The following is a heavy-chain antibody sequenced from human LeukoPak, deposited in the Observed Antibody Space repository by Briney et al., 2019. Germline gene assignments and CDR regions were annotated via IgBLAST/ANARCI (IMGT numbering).Heavy chain of an antibody. D-gene: IGHD3-22*01. Sequence: GGSLRLSCAASGFTFSDHYMDWVRQAPGKGLELVGRSRNKRNSYTTEYAASVKGRFSISRDESKNSLYLQMNGLKTEDTAVYYCAREGYCDSTGLADLGQGTLVTVSS. J-gene: IGHJ4*02. CDR3: AREGYCDSTGLAD. V-gene: IGHV3-72*01. CDR1: GFTFSDHY. CDR2: SRNKRNSYTT.